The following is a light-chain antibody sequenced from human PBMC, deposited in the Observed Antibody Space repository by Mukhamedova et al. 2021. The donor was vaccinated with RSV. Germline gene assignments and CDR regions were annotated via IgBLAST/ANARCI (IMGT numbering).Light chain of an antibody. Sequence: TWGASQSISTWLVWDQQKPGRAPKLLIYMASNLQSGVRSRFSGSGPGTEFTLTISSLQPDDFATYYCQQYDRFWTFGQGTRVEMK. CDR2: MAS. CDR3: QQYDRFWT. V-gene: IGKV1-5*03. J-gene: IGKJ1*01. CDR1: QSISTW.